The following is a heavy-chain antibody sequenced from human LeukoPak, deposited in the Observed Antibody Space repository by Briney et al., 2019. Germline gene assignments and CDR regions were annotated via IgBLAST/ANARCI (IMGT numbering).Heavy chain of an antibody. CDR1: GGSFSGYY. Sequence: PSETLSLTCAVYGGSFSGYYWSWIRQPPGKGLEWIGEINHSGSTNYNPSLKSRVTISVDTSKNQFSLKLSSVTAAGTAVYYCASDPRSDSSGYYPLGYWGQGTLVTVSS. V-gene: IGHV4-34*01. D-gene: IGHD3-22*01. CDR2: INHSGST. CDR3: ASDPRSDSSGYYPLGY. J-gene: IGHJ4*02.